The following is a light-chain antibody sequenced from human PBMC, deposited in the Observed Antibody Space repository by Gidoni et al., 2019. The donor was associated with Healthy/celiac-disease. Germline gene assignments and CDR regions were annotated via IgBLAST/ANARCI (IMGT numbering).Light chain of an antibody. Sequence: DIVMTESPDSLAVALGERATINCKSSQSVLYSSNNKNYLAWYQQKPGQPPKLLLYCASTRESGVPYRFSGSGSGTDFTLTISSLQAEAVAVYYCQQYYPTTPTFGPGTKVDIK. CDR1: QSVLYSSNNKNY. CDR3: QQYYPTTPT. CDR2: CAS. J-gene: IGKJ3*01. V-gene: IGKV4-1*01.